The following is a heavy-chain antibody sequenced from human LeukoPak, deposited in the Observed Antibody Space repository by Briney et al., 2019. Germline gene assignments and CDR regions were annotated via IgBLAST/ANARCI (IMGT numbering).Heavy chain of an antibody. Sequence: GASVKVSCKASGGTFSSYAISWVRQAPGQGLEWMGGIIPIFGTANYAQKFQGRVTITAGESPSTAYIELTSLRSEATAVYYCARVPRIAVADVGYYYGMHVWGQGTTATVSS. J-gene: IGHJ6*02. D-gene: IGHD6-19*01. CDR2: IIPIFGTA. V-gene: IGHV1-69*13. CDR1: GGTFSSYA. CDR3: ARVPRIAVADVGYYYGMHV.